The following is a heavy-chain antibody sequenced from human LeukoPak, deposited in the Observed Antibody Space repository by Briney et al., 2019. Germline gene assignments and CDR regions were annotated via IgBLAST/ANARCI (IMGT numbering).Heavy chain of an antibody. J-gene: IGHJ4*02. Sequence: GGSLRLSCVASGFMFSKHWMHWVRQAPGKGLVWVARILSDGSTTNYADAVKGRFIISRDNAKNTLYLQMNRLRAEDTAVYYCATERTMAENSHSSESHHIPDRDYWGQGTLVTVSS. CDR1: GFMFSKHW. CDR3: ATERTMAENSHSSESHHIPDRDY. D-gene: IGHD3-10*01. V-gene: IGHV3-74*01. CDR2: ILSDGSTT.